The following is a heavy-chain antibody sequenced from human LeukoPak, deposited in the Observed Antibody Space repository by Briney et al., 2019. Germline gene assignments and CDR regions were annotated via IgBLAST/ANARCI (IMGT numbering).Heavy chain of an antibody. Sequence: GGSVTLFCAAWGFTYSSYAMKGPRQTTVKAVEGFLCNSGDAGYTSYVDSMNGRFTNARDNSKNNLFLQLNSLSAEGTGVYYCSRTTGNGHWLIQFWGQGTLVTVSS. D-gene: IGHD4-23*01. V-gene: IGHV3-23*01. CDR1: GFTYSSYA. CDR2: NSGDAGYT. CDR3: SRTTGNGHWLIQF. J-gene: IGHJ4*02.